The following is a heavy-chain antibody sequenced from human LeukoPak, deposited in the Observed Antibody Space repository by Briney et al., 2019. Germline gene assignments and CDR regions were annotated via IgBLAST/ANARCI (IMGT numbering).Heavy chain of an antibody. CDR3: ARDHGPSAEWQPPFDYYDSSGYYP. J-gene: IGHJ5*02. D-gene: IGHD3-22*01. CDR2: IKQDGSEI. V-gene: IGHV3-7*03. Sequence: QAGGSLRLSCAASGFTLSNYWMTWVRQAPGKGLEWVATIKQDGSEIYYVDSVKGRFTISRDNAKNSLYLQMNSLRAEDTAVYYCARDHGPSAEWQPPFDYYDSSGYYPWGQGTLVTVSS. CDR1: GFTLSNYW.